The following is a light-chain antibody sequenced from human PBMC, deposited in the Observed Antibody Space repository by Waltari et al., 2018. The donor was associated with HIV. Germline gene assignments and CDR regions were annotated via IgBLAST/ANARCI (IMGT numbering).Light chain of an antibody. J-gene: IGLJ2*01. CDR1: SRDVGSYNL. Sequence: QSALTQPASVSGSPGQSITISCTGTSRDVGSYNLVSWYPHHPGKAPNLMIYEVSKRPSGVSNRFSGSKSGNTASLTISGLQAEDEADYYCCSYAGSSTFYVVFGGGTKLTVL. CDR2: EVS. V-gene: IGLV2-23*02. CDR3: CSYAGSSTFYVV.